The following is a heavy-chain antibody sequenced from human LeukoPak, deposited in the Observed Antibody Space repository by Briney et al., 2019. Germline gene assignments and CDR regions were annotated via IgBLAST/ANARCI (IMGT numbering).Heavy chain of an antibody. CDR1: GFTFSSYW. J-gene: IGHJ4*02. D-gene: IGHD3-3*01. CDR2: IGSSGRTI. Sequence: PGGSLRLSCAASGFTFSSYWMSWVRQAPGKGLEWVSYIGSSGRTIYYADSVKGRFTISRDNAKNSLYVQMNSLRAEDTAVYYCARDRTTDFWSGYYTNYFDYWGQGTLVTVSS. CDR3: ARDRTTDFWSGYYTNYFDY. V-gene: IGHV3-48*04.